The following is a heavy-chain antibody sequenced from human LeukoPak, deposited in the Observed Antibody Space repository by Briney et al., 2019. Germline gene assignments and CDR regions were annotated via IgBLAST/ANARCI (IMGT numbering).Heavy chain of an antibody. D-gene: IGHD2-21*02. CDR3: AKDLAYCGGDCYHDAFDI. CDR1: GFTFSSYA. CDR2: ISGSGGST. V-gene: IGHV3-23*01. Sequence: GGSLRLSCAASGFTFSSYAMSWVRQAPGKGLEWVSAISGSGGSTYYADSVKGRFTISRDNSKNTLYLQMNSLRAEDTAVYYCAKDLAYCGGDCYHDAFDIWGQGTMVTVSS. J-gene: IGHJ3*02.